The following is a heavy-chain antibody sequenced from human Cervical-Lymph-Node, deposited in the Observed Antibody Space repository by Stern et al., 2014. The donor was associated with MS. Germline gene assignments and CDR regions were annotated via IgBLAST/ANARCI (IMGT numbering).Heavy chain of an antibody. CDR1: GFIFGDYG. J-gene: IGHJ6*02. V-gene: IGHV3-20*01. Sequence: VQLVESGGGVVRPGGSLRLSCAASGFIFGDYGMHWVRQAPGKGPEWVSAISYNGVSTDDAASVKGRFTISRDNAKKSLYLRMNSLRVEDTAVYRCASAFCTGGVCYSFPFYGMDVWGQGTTVTVSS. CDR3: ASAFCTGGVCYSFPFYGMDV. CDR2: ISYNGVST. D-gene: IGHD2-8*02.